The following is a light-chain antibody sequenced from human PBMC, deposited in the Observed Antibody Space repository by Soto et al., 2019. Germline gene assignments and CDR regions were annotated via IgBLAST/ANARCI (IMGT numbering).Light chain of an antibody. Sequence: QSALTQPASVSRSPGQSITISCTGTSSDVGSYNLVSWYQQHPGKAPKLMIYEGSKRPSGVSNRFSGSKSGNTASLTISGLQAEDEADYYSCSYAGSSNHYVFGTGTKVTVL. CDR1: SSDVGSYNL. CDR3: CSYAGSSNHYV. CDR2: EGS. J-gene: IGLJ1*01. V-gene: IGLV2-23*01.